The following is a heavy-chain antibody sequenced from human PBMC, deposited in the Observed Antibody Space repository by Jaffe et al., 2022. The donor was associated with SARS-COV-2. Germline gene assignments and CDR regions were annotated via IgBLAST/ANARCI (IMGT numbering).Heavy chain of an antibody. CDR1: GFTFTDYS. Sequence: EVQLVESGGDLVQPGGSLRLSCVASGFTFTDYSMNWVRQAPGKGLEWVSYISGSSTNIFFGDSVKGRFTISRDNAKNSLYLQMNSLRAEDTAVYYCARVSRATGTLDYWGQGTLVTVSS. CDR3: ARVSRATGTLDY. CDR2: ISGSSTNI. J-gene: IGHJ4*02. D-gene: IGHD1-1*01. V-gene: IGHV3-48*01.